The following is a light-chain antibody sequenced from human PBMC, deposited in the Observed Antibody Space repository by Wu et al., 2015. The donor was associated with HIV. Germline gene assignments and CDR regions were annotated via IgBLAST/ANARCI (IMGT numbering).Light chain of an antibody. CDR2: AAS. Sequence: IWMTQSPSLLSASTGDRVTITCRASQGIGSWLGWYQQKLGKAPKLLIYAASNLQSGVPSRFSGSGSGTDFTLTISSLQPEDFATYYCQQSNSVPHTFGQGTKLEMK. CDR1: QGIGSW. V-gene: IGKV1-12*01. J-gene: IGKJ2*01. CDR3: QQSNSVPHT.